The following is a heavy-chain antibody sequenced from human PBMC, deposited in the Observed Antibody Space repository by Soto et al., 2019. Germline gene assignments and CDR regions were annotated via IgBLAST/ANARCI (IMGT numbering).Heavy chain of an antibody. CDR3: ARVLVDSSSWYNRYYYYYGMDV. Sequence: QVQLVQSGAEVKKPGSSVKVSCKASGGTFSSYAISWVRQAPGQGLEWMGGIIPIFGTANYAQKFQGRVTITADEATSTAYMELSSLRSEDTAVYYCARVLVDSSSWYNRYYYYYGMDVWGQGTTVTVSS. CDR2: IIPIFGTA. CDR1: GGTFSSYA. D-gene: IGHD6-13*01. V-gene: IGHV1-69*01. J-gene: IGHJ6*02.